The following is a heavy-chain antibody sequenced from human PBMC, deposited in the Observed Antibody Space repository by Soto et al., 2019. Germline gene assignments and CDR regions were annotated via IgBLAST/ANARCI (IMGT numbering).Heavy chain of an antibody. CDR1: GITFSTYA. CDR3: AADYLRHNALNGYYYSYGMDV. Sequence: GGSLRLSCAASGITFSTYAMSWVRRAPGKGLEWVSTIGSNGADKQYADFVKGRFTVSRDSSKSTLSLQMNSLRAEDTAVYYCAADYLRHNALNGYYYSYGMDVWGQGTTVTVSS. J-gene: IGHJ6*02. D-gene: IGHD4-17*01. CDR2: IGSNGADK. V-gene: IGHV3-23*01.